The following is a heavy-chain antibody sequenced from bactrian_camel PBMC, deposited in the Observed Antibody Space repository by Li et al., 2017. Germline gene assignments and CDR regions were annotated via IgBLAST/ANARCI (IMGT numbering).Heavy chain of an antibody. CDR2: VKSDGST. CDR1: GYTSTYCA. J-gene: IGHJ4*01. V-gene: IGHV3S53*01. Sequence: QVQLVESGGGLVQPGGSLRLSCAASGYTSTYCAVGWYRQAPGKERELVSYVKSDGSTYYRDSVKGRFTISRDNAKNTVYLQMNSLKPEDTAMYYCTKDGAVSGTWYLEWFIRFWGQGTQVTVS. D-gene: IGHD6*01. CDR3: TKDGAVSGTWYLEWFIRF.